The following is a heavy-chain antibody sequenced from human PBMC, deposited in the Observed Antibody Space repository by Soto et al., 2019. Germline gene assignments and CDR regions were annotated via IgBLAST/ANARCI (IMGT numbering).Heavy chain of an antibody. V-gene: IGHV1-18*01. Sequence: ASVKVSCKASGYTFTTYGLSWVRQAPGQGLEWMGWISPYNGSTKYGQKLQGRVTMTTDTSTNTAYMELTSLRSDDTAVYYCARVYGPLYFDYWGQGTLVTVS. CDR2: ISPYNGST. J-gene: IGHJ4*02. CDR1: GYTFTTYG. D-gene: IGHD3-10*01. CDR3: ARVYGPLYFDY.